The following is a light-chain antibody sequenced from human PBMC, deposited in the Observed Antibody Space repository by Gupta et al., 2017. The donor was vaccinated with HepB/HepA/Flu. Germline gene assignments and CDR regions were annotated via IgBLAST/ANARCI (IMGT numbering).Light chain of an antibody. CDR3: QQCLTTPIT. CDR1: QSIRNY. V-gene: IGKV1-39*01. J-gene: IGKJ5*01. CDR2: SAS. Sequence: DIKMTQSPSSLSASVGDRVTITCRASQSIRNYLNWYQHKPGKAPKLLIYSASTLQNEVPSRFSGSGSGTEFTLTISSLQPEDFAAYYCQQCLTTPITFGQGTRLELK.